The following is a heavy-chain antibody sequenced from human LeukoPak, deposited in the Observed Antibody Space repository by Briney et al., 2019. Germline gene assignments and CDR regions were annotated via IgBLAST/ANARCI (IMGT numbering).Heavy chain of an antibody. Sequence: GASVKVPCKASGYTFTSYDINWVRQATGQGLEWMGWMNPNSGNTGYAQKFQGRVTMTRNTSISTAYMELSSLRSEDTAVYYCARGCSVPAASAYYYGMDVWGQGTTVTVSS. D-gene: IGHD2-2*01. CDR1: GYTFTSYD. CDR2: MNPNSGNT. V-gene: IGHV1-8*01. CDR3: ARGCSVPAASAYYYGMDV. J-gene: IGHJ6*02.